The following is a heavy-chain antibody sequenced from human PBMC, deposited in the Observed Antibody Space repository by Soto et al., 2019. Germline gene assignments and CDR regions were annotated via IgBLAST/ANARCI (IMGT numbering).Heavy chain of an antibody. Sequence: QVQLVQSGAEGKKPGASVKVSCKASGYSFITYYLHWVRQAPGQGLEWMAIINPSGGSTTYAQKLQGRVSLTRDTSTKTAYLQLSSLKSDDTDVYYCATYSGGSNRPGPWNWGQWTLVTVSS. CDR2: INPSGGST. CDR3: ATYSGGSNRPGPWN. D-gene: IGHD2-21*01. V-gene: IGHV1-46*03. J-gene: IGHJ1*01. CDR1: GYSFITYY.